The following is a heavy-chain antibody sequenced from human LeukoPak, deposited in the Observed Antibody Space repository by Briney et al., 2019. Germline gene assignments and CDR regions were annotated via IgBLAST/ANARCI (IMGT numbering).Heavy chain of an antibody. CDR1: GGSISSYY. CDR2: IYYSGST. Sequence: SETLSLTCTVSGGSISSYYWSWIRQPPGKGLEWIGYIYYSGSTYYNPSLKSRVTISVDTSKNQFSLKLSSVTAADTAVYYCARADWNYGGHYYYYMDVWGKGTTVTVSS. CDR3: ARADWNYGGHYYYYMDV. V-gene: IGHV4-59*12. D-gene: IGHD1-7*01. J-gene: IGHJ6*03.